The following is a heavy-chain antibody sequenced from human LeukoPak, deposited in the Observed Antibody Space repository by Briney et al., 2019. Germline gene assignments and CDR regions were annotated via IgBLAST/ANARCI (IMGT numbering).Heavy chain of an antibody. J-gene: IGHJ4*02. CDR2: INPNSGDT. V-gene: IGHV1-2*02. Sequence: ASVKVSCKASGYSFTGYYMHWVRQAPGQGLEWMGWINPNSGDTKYAQKFQGRVTMTRDTSISTAYMELTRLRSDDTAVYYCARDPIYSGYDHYGLPFDYWGQGTLVTVSS. CDR3: ARDPIYSGYDHYGLPFDY. CDR1: GYSFTGYY. D-gene: IGHD5-12*01.